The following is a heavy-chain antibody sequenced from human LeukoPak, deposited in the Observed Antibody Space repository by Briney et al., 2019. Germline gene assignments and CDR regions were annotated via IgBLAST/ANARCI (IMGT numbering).Heavy chain of an antibody. J-gene: IGHJ3*02. CDR2: IYYSGST. Sequence: PSETLSLTCTVSGGSISSSSYYWSWIRQPPGKGLEWIGYIYYSGSTNYNPSLKSRVTISVDTSKNQFSLKLSSVTAADTAVYYCARRDSSGYYTGWAFDIWGQGTMVTVSS. V-gene: IGHV4-61*01. CDR3: ARRDSSGYYTGWAFDI. CDR1: GGSISSSSYY. D-gene: IGHD3-22*01.